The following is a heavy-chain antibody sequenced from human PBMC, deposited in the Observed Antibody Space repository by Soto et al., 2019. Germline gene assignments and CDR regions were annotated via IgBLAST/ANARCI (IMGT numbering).Heavy chain of an antibody. CDR2: IYHSLSL. J-gene: IGHJ4*02. V-gene: IGHV4-34*01. D-gene: IGHD3-16*01. CDR1: SGSFSGYY. Sequence: QVQLQRWGAGLLKPSETLSLTCAVYSGSFSGYYWSWIRQPPGKGLEWIGEIYHSLSLVYNPSLKSRVTISGDSSKNQFSLKLSSVTAADTAVYYCARHGGHYFDYWGQGPLVTVSS. CDR3: ARHGGHYFDY.